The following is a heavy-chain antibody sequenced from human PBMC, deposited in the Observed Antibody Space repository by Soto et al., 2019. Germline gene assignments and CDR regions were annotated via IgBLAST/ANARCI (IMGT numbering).Heavy chain of an antibody. CDR3: ARGRSNDFSSSPPPRFDP. J-gene: IGHJ5*02. V-gene: IGHV3-13*01. CDR1: GFTFKTYD. D-gene: IGHD2-21*02. Sequence: GGSLRLSCVASGFTFKTYDMYWVRQVPGQGLEWVSGIGTLRDTFYSAAVAGRFIVSRENGRNSLYLQMNSLRVGDSGTYFCARGRSNDFSSSPPPRFDPWGRGTLVTVSS. CDR2: IGTLRDT.